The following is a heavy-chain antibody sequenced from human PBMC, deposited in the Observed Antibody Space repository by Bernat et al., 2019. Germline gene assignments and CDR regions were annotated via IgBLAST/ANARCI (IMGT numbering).Heavy chain of an antibody. CDR3: TTGGMPGDYYYGMDV. CDR2: SKSKTDGGTT. Sequence: EGKRGEEGGGGGKKGGSLRREGEASGFTGRNAWMNWVRQAPGKGREGGGGSKSKTDGGTTDYAAPVKGRFTISRDDSKNTLYLQMNSLKTEDTAVYYCTTGGMPGDYYYGMDVWGQGTTVTVSS. D-gene: IGHD2-2*01. CDR1: GFTGRNAW. J-gene: IGHJ6*02. V-gene: IGHV3-15*07.